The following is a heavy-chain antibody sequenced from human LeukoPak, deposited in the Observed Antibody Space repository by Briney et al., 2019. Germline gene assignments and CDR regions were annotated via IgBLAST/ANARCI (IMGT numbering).Heavy chain of an antibody. Sequence: ASVMVSCKVSRYTLTELSMHWVRQAPGKGREWMGGFDPEDGETIYAQKFQGRVTMTEDTSTDTAYMELSSLRSEDTAVYYCATECGYSGYDSCEDYGGQGTLVTVSS. D-gene: IGHD5-12*01. J-gene: IGHJ4*02. CDR2: FDPEDGET. V-gene: IGHV1-24*01. CDR3: ATECGYSGYDSCEDY. CDR1: RYTLTELS.